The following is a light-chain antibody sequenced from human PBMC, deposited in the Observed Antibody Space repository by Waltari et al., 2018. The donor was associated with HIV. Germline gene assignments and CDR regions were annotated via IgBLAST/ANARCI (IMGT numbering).Light chain of an antibody. J-gene: IGKJ4*01. CDR2: DAS. V-gene: IGKV1-12*01. CDR1: QSIGTS. Sequence: IQMTQSPSFLSASVGDKVTITCRASQSIGTSLVWYQQKPGKAPNLLIVDASALQGGVPSRVSGSTSGTTFTLSIANFQPEDSATYFCLQTSAFPLTFGGGTKVDI. CDR3: LQTSAFPLT.